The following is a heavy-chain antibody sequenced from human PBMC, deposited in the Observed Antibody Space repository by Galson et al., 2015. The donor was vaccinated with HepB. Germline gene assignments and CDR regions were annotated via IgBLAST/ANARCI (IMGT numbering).Heavy chain of an antibody. CDR1: GGSISSDNW. Sequence: ETLSLTCTVSGGSISSDNWWSWVRQPPGKGREWIGEIYHSEITNYNPSPKSLVSMSVDKAENQFSLKVNSVTAADTAVYYCAMQLPVPPKHDYFDYWGQGTLVTVSS. J-gene: IGHJ4*02. D-gene: IGHD1-26*01. CDR2: IYHSEIT. CDR3: AMQLPVPPKHDYFDY. V-gene: IGHV4-4*02.